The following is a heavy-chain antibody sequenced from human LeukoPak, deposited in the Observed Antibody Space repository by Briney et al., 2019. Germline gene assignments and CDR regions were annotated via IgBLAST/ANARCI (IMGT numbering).Heavy chain of an antibody. V-gene: IGHV4-34*01. CDR1: GGSLSGYY. CDR3: ARGLSSSWTRYYYVDV. J-gene: IGHJ6*03. CDR2: INHSGST. Sequence: PSETLSLTCAVYGGSLSGYYWSWIRQPPGKGLEWIGEINHSGSTNYNPSLKSRVTISIDTSKNQFSLRLSSVTAADTAVYYCARGLSSSWTRYYYVDVWGKGTTVTVSS. D-gene: IGHD6-13*01.